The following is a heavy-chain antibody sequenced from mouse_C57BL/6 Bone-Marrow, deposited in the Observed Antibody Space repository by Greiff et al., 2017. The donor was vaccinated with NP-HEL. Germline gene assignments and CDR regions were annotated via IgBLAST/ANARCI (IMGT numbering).Heavy chain of an antibody. CDR2: IYPGGGYT. CDR1: GYTFTNYW. CDR3: ARLDYFDY. J-gene: IGHJ2*01. V-gene: IGHV1-63*01. Sequence: VQLQESGAELVRPGTSVKMSCKASGYTFTNYWIGWAKQRPGHGLEWIGDIYPGGGYTNYNEKFKGKATLTADKSSSTAYMQFSSLTSEDSAIYYCARLDYFDYWGQGTTLTVSS.